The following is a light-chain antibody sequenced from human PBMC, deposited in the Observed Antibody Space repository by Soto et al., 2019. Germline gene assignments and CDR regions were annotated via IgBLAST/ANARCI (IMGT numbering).Light chain of an antibody. Sequence: QSALTQPASVSGSPGQSITISCTGTSGDIGAYNRVSWYQQHPGKAPKLMIFEVSNRPSGVSSRFSGSKSGYTASLTISGLQAEDEADYYCLSFTTSSTPCVFGPGTKLTVL. V-gene: IGLV2-14*01. CDR3: LSFTTSSTPCV. J-gene: IGLJ1*01. CDR1: SGDIGAYNR. CDR2: EVS.